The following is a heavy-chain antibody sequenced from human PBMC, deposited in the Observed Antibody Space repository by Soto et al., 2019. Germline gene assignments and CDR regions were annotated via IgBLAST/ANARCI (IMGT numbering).Heavy chain of an antibody. Sequence: GGSLRLSCAASGFTFSSYAMSWVRQAPGKGLEWVSGISGSGGGTHYADSVRGRLTISRDNSKNTLYLQMNTLGAEDTAVYYCAKDVSLGSGTYGHFDNWGQGTLVTVS. CDR1: GFTFSSYA. CDR2: ISGSGGGT. D-gene: IGHD3-10*01. V-gene: IGHV3-23*01. J-gene: IGHJ4*02. CDR3: AKDVSLGSGTYGHFDN.